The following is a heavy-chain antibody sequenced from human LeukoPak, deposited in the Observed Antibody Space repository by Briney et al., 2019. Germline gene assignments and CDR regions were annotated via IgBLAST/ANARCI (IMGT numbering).Heavy chain of an antibody. CDR1: GFTFSSYS. CDR3: ARAMNYYDSSGTYFAIPSTY. V-gene: IGHV3-21*01. CDR2: ISSSSSYI. J-gene: IGHJ4*02. D-gene: IGHD3-22*01. Sequence: GGSLRLSCAASGFTFSSYSMNWVRQAPGKGLEWVSSISSSSSYIYYADSLKGRFTISRDNAKNSLYLQMNSLRAEDTAVYYCARAMNYYDSSGTYFAIPSTYWGQGSLVTVSS.